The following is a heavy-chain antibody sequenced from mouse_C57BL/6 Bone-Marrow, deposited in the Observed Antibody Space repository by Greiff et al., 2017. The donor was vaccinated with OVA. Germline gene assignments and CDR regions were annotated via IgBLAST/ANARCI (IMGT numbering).Heavy chain of an antibody. CDR1: GFTFTDYY. Sequence: EVKLVESGGGLVQPGGSLSLSCAASGFTFTDYYMSWVRQPPGKALEWLGFIRNKANGYTTEYSASVKGRFTISSDNSQSILYLQMNALRAEDSATYYCARSLYYFDYWGQGTTLTVSS. CDR3: ARSLYYFDY. D-gene: IGHD6-1*01. J-gene: IGHJ2*01. CDR2: IRNKANGYTT. V-gene: IGHV7-3*01.